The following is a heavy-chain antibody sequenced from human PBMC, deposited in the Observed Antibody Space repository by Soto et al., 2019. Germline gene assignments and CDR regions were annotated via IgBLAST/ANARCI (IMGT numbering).Heavy chain of an antibody. J-gene: IGHJ5*02. CDR3: SRVGLLLRSEGFEH. Sequence: VQLKESGPGLVKPSETLSLTCTVSGGSVLGFYWSWVRQPPGKRLEWIGHIFYDGTTTYNPSLEGRGTMSIDRAKNEFSLKMTSVTSAGTAMYFFSRVGLLLRSEGFEHWGQGTPVTVSS. CDR1: GGSVLGFY. D-gene: IGHD3-3*01. V-gene: IGHV4-59*02. CDR2: IFYDGTT.